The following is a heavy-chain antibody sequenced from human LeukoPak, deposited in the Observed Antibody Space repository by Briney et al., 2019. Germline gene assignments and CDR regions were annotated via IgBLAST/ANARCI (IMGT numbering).Heavy chain of an antibody. Sequence: GSLRLSCIASGFTFGDYGMSWVRQAPGKGLEWVGFIRSKANGGTTEYAASVKGRFSISRDDFKSIAYLQMNSLKTEDTAVYYCTRSSSGWYSDYWGKGTLVTLS. V-gene: IGHV3-49*04. CDR3: TRSSSGWYSDY. CDR2: IRSKANGGTT. J-gene: IGHJ4*02. CDR1: GFTFGDYG. D-gene: IGHD6-19*01.